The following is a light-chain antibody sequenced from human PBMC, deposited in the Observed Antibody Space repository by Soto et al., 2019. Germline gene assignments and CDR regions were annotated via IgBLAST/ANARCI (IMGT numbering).Light chain of an antibody. CDR2: EVT. CDR3: NSYVGSNNYV. J-gene: IGLJ1*01. V-gene: IGLV2-8*01. Sequence: QAVLTQPPSASGSPGQSVTISCTGTSSDVGGYNYVSWYQQHPGKAPKLIIYEVTKRPSGVPDRFSGSKSGNTASLTVSGLQADDEADYYCNSYVGSNNYVFGTGTKV. CDR1: SSDVGGYNY.